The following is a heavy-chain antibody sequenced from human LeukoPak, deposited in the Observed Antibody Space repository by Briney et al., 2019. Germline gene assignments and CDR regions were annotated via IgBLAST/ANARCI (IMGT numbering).Heavy chain of an antibody. CDR2: IVVGSGDT. V-gene: IGHV1-58*01. CDR1: GFTFTSSA. Sequence: SVTVSCKASGFTFTSSAVQWVRQARGQRPEWIGRIVVGSGDTNYAQNFHERVTITRDMSASTAYMEMSSLTSEDTAVYFCAEDLGGQDYWGQGTLVTVSS. CDR3: AEDLGGQDY. J-gene: IGHJ4*02. D-gene: IGHD4-23*01.